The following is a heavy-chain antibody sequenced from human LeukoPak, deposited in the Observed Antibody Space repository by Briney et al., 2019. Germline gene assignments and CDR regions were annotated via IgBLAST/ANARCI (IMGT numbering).Heavy chain of an antibody. Sequence: GGSLRLSCAASGFTFSSYAMSWVRQAPGKGLEWVSAISGSGGSTYYADSVKGRFTISRDNSKNTLYLQMNSLRAEDTAVYYCAKDPDYYDSSSYYFSGYFQHWGQGTLVTVSS. V-gene: IGHV3-23*01. CDR1: GFTFSSYA. CDR3: AKDPDYYDSSSYYFSGYFQH. CDR2: ISGSGGST. J-gene: IGHJ1*01. D-gene: IGHD3-22*01.